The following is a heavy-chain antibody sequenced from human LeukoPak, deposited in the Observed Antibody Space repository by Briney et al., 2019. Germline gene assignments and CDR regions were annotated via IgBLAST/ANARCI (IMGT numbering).Heavy chain of an antibody. CDR2: IRYDGSIK. V-gene: IGHV3-30*02. CDR3: ARAGLMVRGVYNWFDP. D-gene: IGHD3-10*01. CDR1: GFTFSDYG. J-gene: IGHJ5*02. Sequence: GGSLRLSCAASGFTFSDYGMVWVRQAPGKGLEWVAFIRYDGSIKYYTDSVKDRFTISRDNSRNTLYLQMNSLRAEDTAVYYCARAGLMVRGVYNWFDPWGQGTLVTVS.